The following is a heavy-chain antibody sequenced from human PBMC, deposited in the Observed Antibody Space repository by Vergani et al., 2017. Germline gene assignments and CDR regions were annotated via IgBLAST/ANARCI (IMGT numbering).Heavy chain of an antibody. J-gene: IGHJ5*02. CDR2: IIPIFGTA. D-gene: IGHD3-22*01. CDR3: ARDTLYYYDITPGWFDP. Sequence: QVQLVQSGAEVKKPGSSVKVSCKASGGTFSSYAISWVRQAPGQGLEWMGGIIPIFGTANYAQKFQGRVTITADESTSTAYMELSSLRSEDTAVYYCARDTLYYYDITPGWFDPWGQGTLVTVSS. CDR1: GGTFSSYA. V-gene: IGHV1-69*12.